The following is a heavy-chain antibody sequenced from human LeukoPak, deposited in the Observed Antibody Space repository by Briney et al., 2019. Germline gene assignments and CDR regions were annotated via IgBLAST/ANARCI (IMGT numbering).Heavy chain of an antibody. CDR1: GFTFSTYD. J-gene: IGHJ3*02. V-gene: IGHV3-30*18. D-gene: IGHD3-10*01. CDR2: ISYDGSDK. Sequence: GGSLRLSCAASGFTFSTYDMHWVRQAPGKGLEWVAIISYDGSDKYYADSVKGRFTISRDNSKNALYLQMNNLRAEDTAVYYCAKDFGEAAFDIWGQGTMVTVSS. CDR3: AKDFGEAAFDI.